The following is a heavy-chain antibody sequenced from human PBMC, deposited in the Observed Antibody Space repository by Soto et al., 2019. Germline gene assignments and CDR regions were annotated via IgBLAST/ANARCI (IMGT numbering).Heavy chain of an antibody. V-gene: IGHV4-34*01. Sequence: PXATLSLSFAVYGGSVSGYYWSWIRQPPRKGLEWIGEINHSGSTNYNPSLKSRVTISVDTSKNQFSLKLTSVTAADTAVYYCARVGYSSSWYRRGAFDIWGQGTMVTVS. CDR1: GGSVSGYY. J-gene: IGHJ3*02. CDR2: INHSGST. D-gene: IGHD6-13*01. CDR3: ARVGYSSSWYRRGAFDI.